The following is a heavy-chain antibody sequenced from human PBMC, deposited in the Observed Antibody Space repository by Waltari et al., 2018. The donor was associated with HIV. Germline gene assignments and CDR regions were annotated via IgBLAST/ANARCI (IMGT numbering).Heavy chain of an antibody. D-gene: IGHD2-15*01. Sequence: QVQLVQSGAEVKKPGASGKVSCKASGYTFTSYDINWVRQATGPGLEGMGWMNPNRGNTGYAQKFQGRVTMTRNTSISTAYMELSSLRSEDTAVYYCARDIVVVVAATRDNYYYYGMDVWGQGTTVTVSS. J-gene: IGHJ6*02. CDR2: MNPNRGNT. CDR3: ARDIVVVVAATRDNYYYYGMDV. CDR1: GYTFTSYD. V-gene: IGHV1-8*01.